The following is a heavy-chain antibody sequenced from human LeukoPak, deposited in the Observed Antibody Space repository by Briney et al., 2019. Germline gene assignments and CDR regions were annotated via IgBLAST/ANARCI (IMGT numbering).Heavy chain of an antibody. CDR1: GFTFSSYW. J-gene: IGHJ4*02. CDR2: IKQDGSEK. V-gene: IGHV3-7*01. D-gene: IGHD3-3*01. Sequence: GGSLRLSCAASGFTFSSYWMSWVRQAPGKGLEWVANIKQDGSEKYYVDSVKGRFTISRDNAKNSLYLQMNSLRAEDTAVYYCAREPEPGYDFWSGYYMGFDYWGQGTLVTVSS. CDR3: AREPEPGYDFWSGYYMGFDY.